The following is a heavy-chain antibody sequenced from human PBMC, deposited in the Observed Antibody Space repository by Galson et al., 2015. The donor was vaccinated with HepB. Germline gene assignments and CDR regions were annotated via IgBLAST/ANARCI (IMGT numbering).Heavy chain of an antibody. CDR2: IYSGGST. CDR1: GFTVSSNY. Sequence: SLRLSCAASGFTVSSNYMSWVRQAPGKGLEWVSVIYSGGSTYYADSVKGRFTISRDNSKNTLYLQMNSLRAEDTAVYYRARGQQQLATVDYWGQGTLVTVSS. D-gene: IGHD6-13*01. CDR3: ARGQQQLATVDY. V-gene: IGHV3-53*01. J-gene: IGHJ4*02.